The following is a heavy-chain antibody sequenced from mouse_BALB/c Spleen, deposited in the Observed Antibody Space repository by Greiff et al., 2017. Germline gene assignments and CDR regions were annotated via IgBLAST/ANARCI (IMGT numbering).Heavy chain of an antibody. CDR3: ARDGHYYGSSYGYFDV. V-gene: IGHV5-4*02. D-gene: IGHD1-1*01. CDR2: ISDGGSYT. J-gene: IGHJ1*01. Sequence: EVKLVESGGGLVKPGGSLKLSCAASGFTFSDYYMYWVRQTPEKRLEWVATISDGGSYTYYPDSVKGRFTISRDNAKNNLYLQMSSLKSEDTAMYYCARDGHYYGSSYGYFDVWGAGTTVTVSS. CDR1: GFTFSDYY.